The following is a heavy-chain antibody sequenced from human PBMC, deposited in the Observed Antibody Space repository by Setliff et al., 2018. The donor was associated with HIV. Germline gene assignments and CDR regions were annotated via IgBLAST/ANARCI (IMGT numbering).Heavy chain of an antibody. V-gene: IGHV3-7*03. CDR1: GFTFSSYW. D-gene: IGHD4-17*01. Sequence: GGSLRLSCAASGFTFSSYWMSWVRQAPGKGLEWVANIKQDGSEKYYVDSVKGRFTISRDNAKNSLYLQMNSLTAADTAVYYCAREAVDDYARYFDYWGQGSLVTVSS. CDR3: AREAVDDYARYFDY. CDR2: IKQDGSEK. J-gene: IGHJ4*02.